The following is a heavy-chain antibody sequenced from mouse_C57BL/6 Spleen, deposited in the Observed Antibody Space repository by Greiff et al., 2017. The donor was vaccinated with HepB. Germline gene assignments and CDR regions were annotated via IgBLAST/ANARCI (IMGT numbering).Heavy chain of an antibody. Sequence: VQLQQPGAELVKPGASVKLSCKASGYTFTSYWMHWVKQRPGGGLEWIGRIDPNSGGTKYNEKFKSKATLTVDKPSSTAYMQLSSLTSEDSAVYYCARWGDWYFDVWGTGTTVTVSS. J-gene: IGHJ1*03. V-gene: IGHV1-72*01. CDR2: IDPNSGGT. CDR3: ARWGDWYFDV. CDR1: GYTFTSYW.